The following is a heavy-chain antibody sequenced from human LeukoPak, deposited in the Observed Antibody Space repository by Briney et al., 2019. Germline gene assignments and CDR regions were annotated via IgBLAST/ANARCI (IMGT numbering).Heavy chain of an antibody. D-gene: IGHD2-15*01. CDR2: ISVSGNT. CDR1: GLTFDTYT. Sequence: PGGSLRLSCAASGLTFDTYTMNWVRQAPGKGLEWVSAISVSGNTYHADSVKGRFTISRDSYKNTLYLQMNSLRAEDAAVYYCAKAPVTTCSGAYCYPFDYWGQGTLVTVSS. J-gene: IGHJ4*02. CDR3: AKAPVTTCSGAYCYPFDY. V-gene: IGHV3-23*01.